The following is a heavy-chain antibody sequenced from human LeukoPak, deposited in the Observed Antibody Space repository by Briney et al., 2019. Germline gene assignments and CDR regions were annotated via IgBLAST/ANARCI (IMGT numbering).Heavy chain of an antibody. CDR2: INPNSGGT. CDR3: ARDVKRAAAGTFSSGGGY. D-gene: IGHD6-13*01. J-gene: IGHJ4*02. CDR1: GYTFTGYY. Sequence: ASVKVSCKASGYTFTGYYIHWVRQAPGQGLEWMGWINPNSGGTNYAQKFQGRVTMTRDTSISTAYMELSRLRSDDTAVYYCARDVKRAAAGTFSSGGGYWGQGTLVTVSS. V-gene: IGHV1-2*02.